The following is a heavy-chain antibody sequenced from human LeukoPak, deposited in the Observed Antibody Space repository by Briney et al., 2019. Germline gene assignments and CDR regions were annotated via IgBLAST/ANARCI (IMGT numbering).Heavy chain of an antibody. J-gene: IGHJ4*02. CDR1: GFTFSSYD. D-gene: IGHD3-10*01. CDR3: AKLTGETYNYGSDDVG. CDR2: ISYDGSNK. Sequence: GGSLRLSCAASGFTFSSYDMHWVRQAPGKGLEWVAVISYDGSNKYYADSVKGRFTISRDNSKNTLYLQMNSLRVEDTAVYYCAKLTGETYNYGSDDVGWGQGTLVTVSS. V-gene: IGHV3-30*18.